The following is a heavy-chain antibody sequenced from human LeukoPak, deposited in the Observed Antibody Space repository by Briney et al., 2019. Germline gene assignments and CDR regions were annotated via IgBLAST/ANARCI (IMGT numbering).Heavy chain of an antibody. CDR2: ISWNSGNI. Sequence: GGSLRLSCVASNFTFDDHAMPWVRQAPGKGLEWISGISWNSGNIDYADSVKGRFTISRDDAKNSLFLQMNSLRPEDTALYYCAKDKSSGWQYSFDCWGQGTQVSVSA. CDR3: AKDKSSGWQYSFDC. CDR1: NFTFDDHA. D-gene: IGHD6-19*01. V-gene: IGHV3-9*01. J-gene: IGHJ4*02.